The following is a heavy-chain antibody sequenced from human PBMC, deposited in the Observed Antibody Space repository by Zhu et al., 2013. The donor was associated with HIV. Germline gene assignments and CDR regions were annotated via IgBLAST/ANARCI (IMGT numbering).Heavy chain of an antibody. V-gene: IGHV1-46*01. Sequence: VQLVQSGAEVKKPGASVKVSCKASGYTFTSYYMHWVRQAPGQGLEWMGIINPSGGSTSYAQKFQGRVTMTRDTSTSTVYMELSSLRSEDTAVYYCASRAPDGDYFDYWAREPWSPSPQ. CDR1: GYTFTSYY. J-gene: IGHJ4*02. CDR2: INPSGGST. CDR3: ASRAPDGDYFDY. D-gene: IGHD4-17*01.